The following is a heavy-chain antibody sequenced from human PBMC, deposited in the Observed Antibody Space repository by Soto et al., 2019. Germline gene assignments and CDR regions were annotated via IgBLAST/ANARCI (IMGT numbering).Heavy chain of an antibody. Sequence: GGSRRLSCAASGFVFSVFQFNWVRQAPGGGIEWLSSITGTSAFTEYAESIEGRFTISRDIRNKLLFLHMDYLRPEDTAFYYCARDNVAVQGAFDLWGQGTLVTVSS. CDR3: ARDNVAVQGAFDL. J-gene: IGHJ4*02. CDR1: GFVFSVFQ. CDR2: ITGTSAFT. V-gene: IGHV3-21*01. D-gene: IGHD6-19*01.